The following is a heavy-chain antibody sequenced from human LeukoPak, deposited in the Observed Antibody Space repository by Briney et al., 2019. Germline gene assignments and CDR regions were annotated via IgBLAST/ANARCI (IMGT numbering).Heavy chain of an antibody. V-gene: IGHV3-74*01. CDR3: ARSAYPGNSVIED. Sequence: GGSLRLSCAGSGITFSSYWMHWVRQAPGKGLVWVSRINSDGRSTNYADSAKGRFTISRDNAKNTLYLQMNSLRAEDTAVYYCARSAYPGNSVIEDWGRGTLVTVPS. CDR1: GITFSSYW. J-gene: IGHJ4*02. CDR2: INSDGRST. D-gene: IGHD4-23*01.